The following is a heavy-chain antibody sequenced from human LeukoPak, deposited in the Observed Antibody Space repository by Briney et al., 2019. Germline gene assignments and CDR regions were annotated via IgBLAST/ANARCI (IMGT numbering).Heavy chain of an antibody. V-gene: IGHV2-5*01. J-gene: IGHJ4*02. Sequence: SGPTLVNXTQTLTLTCTFSGFSLSSSGVSVGWIRQPPGKALEWLALVYWSDDKRYSPSLKSRLTITKDTSKNQVVLTMTNMDPVDTATYYCAHRGYNDGFDYWGQGTLVTVSS. CDR1: GFSLSSSGVS. CDR3: AHRGYNDGFDY. D-gene: IGHD5-18*01. CDR2: VYWSDDK.